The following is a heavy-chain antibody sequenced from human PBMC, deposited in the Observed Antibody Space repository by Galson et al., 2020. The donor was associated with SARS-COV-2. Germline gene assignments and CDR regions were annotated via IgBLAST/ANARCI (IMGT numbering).Heavy chain of an antibody. CDR3: ARHVWVRGRLGGLDA. J-gene: IGHJ6*02. V-gene: IGHV4-39*01. CDR1: GGSVSSVSNY. D-gene: IGHD3-10*01. CDR2: MYYTRNA. Sequence: ETSETLSLTCTVSGGSVSSVSNYWGWLRPPPGQGLEWFSSMYYTRNAYHNPSLESRIAIDVDTSKNQFPLKLSSVTAAAAAVYYCARHVWVRGRLGGLDAWGQGTMVTVAS.